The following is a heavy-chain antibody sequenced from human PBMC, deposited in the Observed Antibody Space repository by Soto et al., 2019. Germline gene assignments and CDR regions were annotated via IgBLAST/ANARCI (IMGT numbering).Heavy chain of an antibody. V-gene: IGHV1-69*01. CDR1: GGTFSSYA. CDR2: IIPIFGTA. Sequence: QVQLVQSGAEVKKPGSSVKVFCKASGGTFSSYAISWVRQAPGQGLEWMGGIIPIFGTANYAQKFQGRVTITADESTSTAYMELSSLRSEDTAVYYCASLITVDIVATSYFDYWGQGTLVTVSS. J-gene: IGHJ4*02. CDR3: ASLITVDIVATSYFDY. D-gene: IGHD5-12*01.